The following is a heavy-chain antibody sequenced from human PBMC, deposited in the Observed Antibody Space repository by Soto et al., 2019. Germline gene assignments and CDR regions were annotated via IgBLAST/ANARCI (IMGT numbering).Heavy chain of an antibody. Sequence: SVKVSCKASEGIFKSYSISWVRQAPGQGLEYMGGILPMFGSANSVDKFRGRLTLTADKSTTTTYMELTDLTDADTAVYYCARDFSGYDAALNSFDHWGWGNLFTLSS. CDR1: EGIFKSYS. CDR3: ARDFSGYDAALNSFDH. D-gene: IGHD5-12*01. V-gene: IGHV1-69*06. J-gene: IGHJ4*02. CDR2: ILPMFGSA.